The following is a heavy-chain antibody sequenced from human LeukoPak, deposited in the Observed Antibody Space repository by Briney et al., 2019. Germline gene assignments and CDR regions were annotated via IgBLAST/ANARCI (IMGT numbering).Heavy chain of an antibody. D-gene: IGHD2-15*01. CDR2: ISGSDGST. V-gene: IGHV3-23*01. CDR3: AKSPVGSTCSQNPSYYYFDY. J-gene: IGHJ4*02. Sequence: PGGSLRLSCAASGFTFSSYAMRWVRQAPGKGLEWVSTISGSDGSTYYADSVKGRFTISRDNSKNTLYLQMNNLRAEDTAIYYCAKSPVGSTCSQNPSYYYFDYWGQGTLVTVSS. CDR1: GFTFSSYA.